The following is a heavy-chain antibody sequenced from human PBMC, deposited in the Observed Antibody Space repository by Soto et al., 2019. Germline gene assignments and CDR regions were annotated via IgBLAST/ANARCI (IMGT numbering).Heavy chain of an antibody. CDR1: GFTFSRYA. CDR2: ISYDGNNK. Sequence: GGSLRLSCAASGFTFSRYAMYWVRQAPGKGLEWVALISYDGNNKYYADSVKGRFTISRDNSKNTLYLQMNSLRAEDTAVYYCAKDSSSALDYWGQGTLVTVSS. J-gene: IGHJ4*02. V-gene: IGHV3-30-3*01. CDR3: AKDSSSALDY. D-gene: IGHD6-13*01.